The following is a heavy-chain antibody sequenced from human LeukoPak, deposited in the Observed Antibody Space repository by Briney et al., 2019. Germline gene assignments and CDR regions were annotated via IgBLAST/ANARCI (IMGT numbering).Heavy chain of an antibody. CDR1: GGSISSNSYY. D-gene: IGHD2-2*02. J-gene: IGHJ4*02. CDR2: IYHSGST. Sequence: SSETLSLTCTVSGGSISSNSYYWGWVRQPPGKGLEWIGSIYHSGSTYYNSSLKSPVTISLDTSKNQFSLKLSSVTAADTAVYYCARGPYCSSTSCYTRRGGFDYWGQGTLVTVSS. CDR3: ARGPYCSSTSCYTRRGGFDY. V-gene: IGHV4-39*07.